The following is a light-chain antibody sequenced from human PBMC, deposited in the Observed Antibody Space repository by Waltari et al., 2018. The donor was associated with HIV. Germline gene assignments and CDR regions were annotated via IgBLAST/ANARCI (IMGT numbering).Light chain of an antibody. Sequence: DLAMNQSPDHLAVSLGERATLHCKSRSSVLDWSTNHNYLAWYQQKLGQPPKVLMYWASTRESGVPDRFSGSGSGTEFTLTISSLQAEDVAIYYCQQYDDSPLTFGGGTRVEIK. V-gene: IGKV4-1*01. CDR2: WAS. J-gene: IGKJ4*01. CDR3: QQYDDSPLT. CDR1: SSVLDWSTNHNY.